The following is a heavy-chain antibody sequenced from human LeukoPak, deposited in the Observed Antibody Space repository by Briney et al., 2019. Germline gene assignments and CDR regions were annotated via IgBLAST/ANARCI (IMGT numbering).Heavy chain of an antibody. CDR3: AKVSRYYDSSGPVDY. CDR2: ISGSGGST. CDR1: GFTFSSYA. Sequence: GGSLRPSCAASGFTFSSYAMSWVRQAPGKGLEWVSAISGSGGSTYYADSVKGRFTISRDNSKNTLYLQMNSLRAEDTAVYYCAKVSRYYDSSGPVDYWGQGTLVTVSS. J-gene: IGHJ4*02. D-gene: IGHD3-22*01. V-gene: IGHV3-23*01.